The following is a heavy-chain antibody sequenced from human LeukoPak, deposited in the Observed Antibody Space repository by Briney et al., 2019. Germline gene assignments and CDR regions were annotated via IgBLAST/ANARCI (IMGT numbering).Heavy chain of an antibody. D-gene: IGHD6-19*01. Sequence: SQTLSLTCAISGDSVSSNCAAWNWIRQSPSRGPEWLGRTYYRSKWYNDYAVSVKSRITINPDTSKNQFSLQLNSVTPEDTAVYYCARVSSVAVAGEFDYWGQGALVTVSS. CDR1: GDSVSSNCAA. J-gene: IGHJ4*02. V-gene: IGHV6-1*01. CDR2: TYYRSKWYN. CDR3: ARVSSVAVAGEFDY.